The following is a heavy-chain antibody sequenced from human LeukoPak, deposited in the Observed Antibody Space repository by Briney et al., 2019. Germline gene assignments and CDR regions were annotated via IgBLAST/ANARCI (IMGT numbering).Heavy chain of an antibody. CDR3: ARTSRDSSSWTLNWFDP. CDR1: GGSISSYY. Sequence: PSETLSLTCTVSGGSISSYYWSWIRQPPGKGLEWIGYIYYSGSTNYNPSLKSRVTISVDTSKNQFSLKLSSVTAADTAVYYCARTSRDSSSWTLNWFDPWGQGTLVTVSS. V-gene: IGHV4-59*01. J-gene: IGHJ5*02. CDR2: IYYSGST. D-gene: IGHD6-13*01.